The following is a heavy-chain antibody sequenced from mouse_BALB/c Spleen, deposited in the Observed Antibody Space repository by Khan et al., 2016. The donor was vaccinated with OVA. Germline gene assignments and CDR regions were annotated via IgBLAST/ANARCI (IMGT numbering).Heavy chain of an antibody. CDR2: IDPYNGGT. D-gene: IGHD1-1*01. Sequence: VQLKESGPELVKPGASVKVSCKASGYSFTDYNMFWVKQSHGKSLEWIGYIDPYNGGTSYNQKFKGKATLTVDKSSSTAFMHLNSLTSEDSAVFYYARTDYYGNSYYVDYWGQGTTLTVSS. CDR1: GYSFTDYN. CDR3: ARTDYYGNSYYVDY. J-gene: IGHJ2*01. V-gene: IGHV1S135*01.